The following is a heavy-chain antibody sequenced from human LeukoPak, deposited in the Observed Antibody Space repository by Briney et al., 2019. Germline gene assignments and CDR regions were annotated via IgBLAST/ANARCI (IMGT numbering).Heavy chain of an antibody. Sequence: PSETLSLTCTVSGGSISSSSYYWGWIRQPPGKGLEWIGSIYYSGSTYYNPSLKSRVTISVDTSKNQFSLKLSSVTAADTAVYYCARCLGVGQWLAYNWFDPWGPGTLVTVSS. CDR2: IYYSGST. J-gene: IGHJ5*02. V-gene: IGHV4-39*01. D-gene: IGHD6-19*01. CDR3: ARCLGVGQWLAYNWFDP. CDR1: GGSISSSSYY.